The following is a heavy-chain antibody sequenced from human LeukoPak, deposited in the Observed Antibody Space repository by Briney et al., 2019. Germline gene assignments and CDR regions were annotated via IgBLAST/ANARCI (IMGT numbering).Heavy chain of an antibody. Sequence: GGSLRLSCEASGFTFGTYGMTWVRQAPGKGLEWVSGITGSSTWTYYADSVKGRFTISRDNSKNTLQLQMHSLRAEDTGIYYCARELVSLGTGYFDLWGRGTLVTVSS. J-gene: IGHJ2*01. CDR1: GFTFGTYG. CDR3: ARELVSLGTGYFDL. CDR2: ITGSSTWT. D-gene: IGHD7-27*01. V-gene: IGHV3-23*01.